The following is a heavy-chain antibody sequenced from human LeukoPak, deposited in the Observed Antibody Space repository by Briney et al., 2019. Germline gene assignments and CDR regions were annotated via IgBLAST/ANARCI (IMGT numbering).Heavy chain of an antibody. CDR3: ASSLYEGSSGRAFDY. V-gene: IGHV1-69*05. D-gene: IGHD6-6*01. CDR2: IIPIFGTA. CDR1: GGTFSSYA. Sequence: SVKVSCKASGGTFSSYAISWVRQARGQGLEWMGRIIPIFGTANYAQKFQGRVTITTDESTSTAYMELSSLRSEDTAVYYCASSLYEGSSGRAFDYWRQGTLVTVSS. J-gene: IGHJ4*02.